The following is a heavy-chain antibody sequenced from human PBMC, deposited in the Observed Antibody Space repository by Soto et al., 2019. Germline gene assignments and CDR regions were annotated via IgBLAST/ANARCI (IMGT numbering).Heavy chain of an antibody. Sequence: SETLSHTYTVSDDNLSSGGYYWSWNRQRPGKGLEWIGYIYYSGSSDFNPSLKSRAHISLDTSKRQFSLELTSVTTADTAVYYCARIVAYCGGDCYRWGRGTLVTVSS. CDR1: DDNLSSGGYY. CDR3: ARIVAYCGGDCYR. D-gene: IGHD2-21*01. CDR2: IYYSGSS. J-gene: IGHJ4*02. V-gene: IGHV4-31*03.